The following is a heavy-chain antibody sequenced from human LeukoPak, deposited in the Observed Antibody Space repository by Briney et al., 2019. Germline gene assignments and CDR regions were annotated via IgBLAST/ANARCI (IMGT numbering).Heavy chain of an antibody. CDR2: IYYSGST. V-gene: IGHV4-39*01. Sequence: SETLSLTCTVSGGSISSSSYYWGWIRQPPGKGLEWIGSIYYSGSTYYNPSLKSRVTISVDTSKNPFSLKLSSVTAADTAVYYCALAYCGGDCYWPNYFDYWGQGTLVTVSS. CDR3: ALAYCGGDCYWPNYFDY. J-gene: IGHJ4*02. D-gene: IGHD2-21*02. CDR1: GGSISSSSYY.